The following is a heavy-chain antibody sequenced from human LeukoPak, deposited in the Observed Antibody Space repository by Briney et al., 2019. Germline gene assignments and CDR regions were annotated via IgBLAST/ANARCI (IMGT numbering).Heavy chain of an antibody. J-gene: IGHJ3*02. CDR1: GFTSSDYY. V-gene: IGHV3-11*04. CDR2: IGDSGSTI. D-gene: IGHD3-22*01. Sequence: PGGSLRLSCAASGFTSSDYYMAWMRQALGKGLEWASYIGDSGSTIFYADSVKGRFTISRDNSKNTLYLQMNSLRAEDTAVYYCTSYDSSGDDVFDIWGQGTMVTVSS. CDR3: TSYDSSGDDVFDI.